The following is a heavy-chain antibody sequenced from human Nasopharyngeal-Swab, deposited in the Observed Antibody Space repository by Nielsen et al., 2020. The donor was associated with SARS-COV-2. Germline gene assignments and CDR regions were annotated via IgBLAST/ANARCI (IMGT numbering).Heavy chain of an antibody. CDR2: IIPISGTA. CDR3: ARKVRYAKSVDYFDY. CDR1: GGTFSSYA. J-gene: IGHJ4*02. V-gene: IGHV1-69*06. D-gene: IGHD3-10*01. Sequence: SVKVSCKASGGTFSSYAINWVRQAPGQGLEWMGGIIPISGTANYAQKFQGRVTITADRSTSTAYMELSSLRSEDTAVYYCARKVRYAKSVDYFDYWGQGTLVTVSS.